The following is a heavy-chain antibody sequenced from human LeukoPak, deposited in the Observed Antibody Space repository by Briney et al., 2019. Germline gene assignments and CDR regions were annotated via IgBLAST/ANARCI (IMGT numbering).Heavy chain of an antibody. CDR1: GGTFSSYA. V-gene: IGHV1-69*04. CDR2: IIPIFGIA. CDR3: ATDVTYYDSSGYTGGAFDY. J-gene: IGHJ4*02. Sequence: GASVKVSCKASGGTFSSYAIRWVRQAPGQGLEWMGRIIPIFGIANYAQKFQGRVTITADKSTSTAYMELSSLRSEDTAVYYCATDVTYYDSSGYTGGAFDYWGQGTLVTVSS. D-gene: IGHD3-22*01.